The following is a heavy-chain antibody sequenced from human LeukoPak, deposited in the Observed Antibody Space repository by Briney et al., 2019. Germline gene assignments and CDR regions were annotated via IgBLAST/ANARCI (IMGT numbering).Heavy chain of an antibody. J-gene: IGHJ6*02. CDR2: ISGSGGST. Sequence: PGGSLRLSCAASGFTFSSYAMSWVSQAPGKGLEWVSAISGSGGSTYYADSVKGRFTISRDNSKNTLYLQMNSLRAEDTAVYYCAKDGATYYDFWSGYMDVWGQGTTVTVSS. CDR3: AKDGATYYDFWSGYMDV. V-gene: IGHV3-23*01. CDR1: GFTFSSYA. D-gene: IGHD3-3*01.